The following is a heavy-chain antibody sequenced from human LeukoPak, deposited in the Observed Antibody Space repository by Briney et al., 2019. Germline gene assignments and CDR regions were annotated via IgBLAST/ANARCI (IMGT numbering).Heavy chain of an antibody. J-gene: IGHJ3*02. CDR2: IYYSGST. V-gene: IGHV4-59*01. CDR1: GGSISSYY. CDR3: AREGGRQGYSSGWYEAFDI. D-gene: IGHD6-19*01. Sequence: SETLSLTCTVSGGSISSYYWSWIRQPPGKGLELSGYIYYSGSTNYNPSLKSRVTISVDTSKNQFSLKLSSVTAADTAVYYCAREGGRQGYSSGWYEAFDIWGQGTMVTVSS.